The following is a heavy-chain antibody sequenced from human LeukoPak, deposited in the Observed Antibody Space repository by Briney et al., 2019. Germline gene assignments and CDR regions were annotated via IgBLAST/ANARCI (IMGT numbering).Heavy chain of an antibody. J-gene: IGHJ4*02. Sequence: ASVKVSCKVSGYTLTELSMHWVRQAPGKGLEWMGGFDPEDGETIYAQKFQGRVTMTEDTSTDTAYMELSSLRSEDTAVYYCATRRPYSSSWLDWGQGTLVTVSS. CDR3: ATRRPYSSSWLD. CDR2: FDPEDGET. D-gene: IGHD6-13*01. CDR1: GYTLTELS. V-gene: IGHV1-24*01.